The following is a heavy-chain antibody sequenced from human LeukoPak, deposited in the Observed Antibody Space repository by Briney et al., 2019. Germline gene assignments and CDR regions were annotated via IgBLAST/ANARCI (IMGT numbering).Heavy chain of an antibody. V-gene: IGHV3-30*03. CDR3: ARFGDTAMVFDY. D-gene: IGHD5-18*01. CDR2: ISYDGSYK. J-gene: IGHJ4*02. Sequence: GGSLRLSCAASGFTFDNHGMHWVRQAPGKGLEWVAVISYDGSYKSYADSLKGRFTISRDNSKNTVYLQMNSLRVEDTAVYYCARFGDTAMVFDYWGQGTLVTVSS. CDR1: GFTFDNHG.